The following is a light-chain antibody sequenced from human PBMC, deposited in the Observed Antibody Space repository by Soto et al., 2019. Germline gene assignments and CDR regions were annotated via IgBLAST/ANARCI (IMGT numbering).Light chain of an antibody. Sequence: QSALTQPRSVSGSPGQSVTISCTGTSGDVGGYNFVSWYHQHPGKVPTLVIFDVSHRPSGVPDRFSGSKSGNTASLTISGLQAEDEADYYCCSYGGSYTWVFGGGTKMTVL. V-gene: IGLV2-11*01. CDR2: DVS. J-gene: IGLJ2*01. CDR1: SGDVGGYNF. CDR3: CSYGGSYTWV.